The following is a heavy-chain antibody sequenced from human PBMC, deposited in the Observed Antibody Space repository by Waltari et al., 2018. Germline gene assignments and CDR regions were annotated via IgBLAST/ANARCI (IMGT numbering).Heavy chain of an antibody. J-gene: IGHJ4*02. D-gene: IGHD6-19*01. CDR1: GGSFSGYY. CDR2: INPSGST. V-gene: IGHV4-34*01. CDR3: ARGLNSSGWGGGSGRYYFDY. Sequence: QVQLQQWGAGLLKPSETLSLTCAVYGGSFSGYYWSWIRQPPGKGLEWIGEINPSGSTNYNPSLRSRVTRSVDTSKNQFSLKLGSVTAADTAVYYCARGLNSSGWGGGSGRYYFDYWGQGTLVTVSS.